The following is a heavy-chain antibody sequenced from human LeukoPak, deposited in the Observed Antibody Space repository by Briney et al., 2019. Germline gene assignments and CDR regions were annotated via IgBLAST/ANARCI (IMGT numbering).Heavy chain of an antibody. D-gene: IGHD2-2*02. Sequence: PSETLSLXCTVSGGSISSSSYYWGWIRQPPGKGLEWIGSIYYSGITYYNPSLKSRVTISVDTSKNQFSLKLSSVTAADTAVYYCARTPCSSTSCHNFDYWGQGTLVTVSS. CDR3: ARTPCSSTSCHNFDY. CDR2: IYYSGIT. J-gene: IGHJ4*02. CDR1: GGSISSSSYY. V-gene: IGHV4-39*01.